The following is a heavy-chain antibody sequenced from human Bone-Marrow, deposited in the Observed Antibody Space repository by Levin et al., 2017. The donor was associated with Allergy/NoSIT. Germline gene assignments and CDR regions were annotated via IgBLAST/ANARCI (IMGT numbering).Heavy chain of an antibody. V-gene: IGHV5-51*01. CDR2: IHGGDSDT. J-gene: IGHJ4*02. Sequence: AGGSLRLSCKTSGYNFDTFWIAWVRQMPGKGLEWVGIIHGGDSDTRYSPSFQGQVTISVDKSMATAYLQWTTLKPSDTAIYFCARHLPISFGGNSDFDFWGLGTQVTVSS. CDR1: GYNFDTFW. D-gene: IGHD4-23*01. CDR3: ARHLPISFGGNSDFDF.